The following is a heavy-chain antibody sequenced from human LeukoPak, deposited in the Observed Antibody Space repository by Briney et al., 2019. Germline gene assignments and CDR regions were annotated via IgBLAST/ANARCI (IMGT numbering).Heavy chain of an antibody. CDR2: IRSKAYGGTT. J-gene: IGHJ4*02. CDR3: TRESIPLGYCSSTSCPLDY. D-gene: IGHD2-2*01. V-gene: IGHV3-49*04. CDR1: GFTFGDYA. Sequence: GGSLRLSCTASGFTFGDYAMSWVRQAPGKGLEWVGFIRSKAYGGTTEYAASVKGRFTISRDDSKSIAHLQMNSLKTEDTAVYYCTRESIPLGYCSSTSCPLDYWGQGTLVTVSS.